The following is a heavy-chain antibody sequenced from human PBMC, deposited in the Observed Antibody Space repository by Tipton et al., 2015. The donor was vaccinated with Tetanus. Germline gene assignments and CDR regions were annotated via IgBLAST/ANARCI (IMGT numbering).Heavy chain of an antibody. D-gene: IGHD5-24*01. Sequence: TLSLTCTVSGGSVNSGSYYWSWIRQPPGKGLEWIGYIYQGGSTSYSPSLESRVTISLETSKNQVSLTLSSVTAADTAVYYCARDGPYCSGTGNGYHLYGMDVWGQGTTVTVSS. V-gene: IGHV4-61*01. CDR1: GGSVNSGSYY. CDR3: ARDGPYCSGTGNGYHLYGMDV. CDR2: IYQGGST. J-gene: IGHJ6*02.